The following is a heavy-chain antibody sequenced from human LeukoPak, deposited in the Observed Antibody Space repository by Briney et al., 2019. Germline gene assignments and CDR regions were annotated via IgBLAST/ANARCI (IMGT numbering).Heavy chain of an antibody. CDR1: XXXXXXXX. CDR3: XXRXEYVDTAYXDY. D-gene: IGHD5-18*01. J-gene: IGHJ4*01. V-gene: IGHV4-59*08. CDR2: IYYTXSX. Sequence: SETLSLTCTVXXXXXXXXXWXXXXXXPXXXLEFIXYIYYTXSXXXXXXLKSRVTISLDTSXXQFSLKLTSVTXADTAVYXCXXRXEYVDTAYXDYWGXGTLVTVSS.